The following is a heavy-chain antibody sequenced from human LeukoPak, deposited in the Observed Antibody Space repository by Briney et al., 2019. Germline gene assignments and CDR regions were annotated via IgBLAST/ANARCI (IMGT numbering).Heavy chain of an antibody. CDR1: GFTLSGYS. CDR3: TTAVLRYFDWLIGIDY. V-gene: IGHV3-15*01. CDR2: IKSKTDGGTT. J-gene: IGHJ4*02. Sequence: GGSLRLSCAASGFTLSGYSMNWVRQAPGKGLEWVGRIKSKTDGGTTDYAAPVKGRFTISRDDSKNTLYLQMNSLKTEDTAVYYCTTAVLRYFDWLIGIDYWGQGTLVTVSS. D-gene: IGHD3-9*01.